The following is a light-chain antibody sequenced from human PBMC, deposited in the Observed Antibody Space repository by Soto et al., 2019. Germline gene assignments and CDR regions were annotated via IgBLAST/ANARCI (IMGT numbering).Light chain of an antibody. V-gene: IGLV2-14*03. CDR2: DVT. CDR3: SSYTGSTTL. Sequence: QSVLSQPASVSGSPGQSITISCTGTSGDVGAYNYVSWYQQHPGKAPKLILHDVTNRPSGISDRFSGSKSGNTASLTISGLQAEDEGDYYSSSYTGSTTLFGGGTKLTVL. J-gene: IGLJ2*01. CDR1: SGDVGAYNY.